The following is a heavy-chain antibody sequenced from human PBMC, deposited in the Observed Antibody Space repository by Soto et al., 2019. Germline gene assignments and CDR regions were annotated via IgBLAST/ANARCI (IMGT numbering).Heavy chain of an antibody. V-gene: IGHV3-64D*06. J-gene: IGHJ4*02. CDR1: GFTFSSYA. Sequence: PGGSLRLSCSASGFTFSSYAMHWVRQAPGKGLEYVSAISSNGGSTYYADSVKGRFTISRDNSKNTLYLQMSSLRDEDTAVYYCVKGGVGQPGYWGQGTLVTVSS. CDR3: VKGGVGQPGY. CDR2: ISSNGGST.